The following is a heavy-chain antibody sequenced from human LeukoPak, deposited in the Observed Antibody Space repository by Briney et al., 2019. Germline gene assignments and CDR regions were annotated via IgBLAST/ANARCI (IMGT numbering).Heavy chain of an antibody. CDR2: ISNTSSTI. CDR3: AKGGDR. V-gene: IGHV3-48*04. CDR1: GFTISRYS. D-gene: IGHD3-3*01. Sequence: GGSLRLSCAASGFTISRYSLNWVCQAPGKGLEWVSYISNTSSTIYYADSVKGRFTISRDNAKNSLYLQMNSLRAEDTAVYYCAKGGDRWGQGTLVTVSS. J-gene: IGHJ4*02.